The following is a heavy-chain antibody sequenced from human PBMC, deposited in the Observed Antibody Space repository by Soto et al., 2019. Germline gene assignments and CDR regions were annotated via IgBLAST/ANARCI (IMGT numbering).Heavy chain of an antibody. J-gene: IGHJ4*02. V-gene: IGHV1-69*13. CDR1: GGTFSSYA. Sequence: VKVSCKASGGTFSSYAISWVRQAPGQGLEWMGGIIPIFGTANYAQKFQGRVTITADESTSTAYMELSSLRSEDTAVYYCARDLPALEVASSGGYYFDYCGQGTLVTVSS. CDR3: ARDLPALEVASSGGYYFDY. D-gene: IGHD6-19*01. CDR2: IIPIFGTA.